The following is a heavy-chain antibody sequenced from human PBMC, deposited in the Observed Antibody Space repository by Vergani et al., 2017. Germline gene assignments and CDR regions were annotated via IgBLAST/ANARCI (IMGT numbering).Heavy chain of an antibody. V-gene: IGHV4-4*07. CDR3: ARERGGDRDWNYVSAGWGSLRFDP. Sequence: QVQLQESGPGLVKPSETLSLTCTVSGGSISSYYWSWIRQPAGKGLEWIGRIYTSGSTNYNPSLKSRVTMAVDTSKQQFSLKLSSVTAADTAVYYCARERGGDRDWNYVSAGWGSLRFDPWGQGTLVTVSS. D-gene: IGHD1-7*01. J-gene: IGHJ5*02. CDR2: IYTSGST. CDR1: GGSISSYY.